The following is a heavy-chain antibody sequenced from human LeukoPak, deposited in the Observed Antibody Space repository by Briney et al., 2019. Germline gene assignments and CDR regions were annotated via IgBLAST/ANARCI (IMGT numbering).Heavy chain of an antibody. V-gene: IGHV3-48*03. D-gene: IGHD2-15*01. CDR3: ARSPRCSSGSCYFYYFDY. CDR1: GFTFRSYE. Sequence: GGSLRLSCAASGFTFRSYEMNWVRQAPGKGLEWISYISSSGSTMYYADSVKGRFTISRDNAKNSLYLQLHSLRAEDTAVYYCARSPRCSSGSCYFYYFDYWGQGTLVTVSS. J-gene: IGHJ4*02. CDR2: ISSSGSTM.